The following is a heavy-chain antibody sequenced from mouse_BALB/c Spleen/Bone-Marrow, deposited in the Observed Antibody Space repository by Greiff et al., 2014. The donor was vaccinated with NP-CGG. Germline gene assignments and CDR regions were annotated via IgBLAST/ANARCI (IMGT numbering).Heavy chain of an antibody. J-gene: IGHJ1*01. CDR2: INPDSSTI. D-gene: IGHD1-1*01. V-gene: IGHV4-1*02. CDR1: RFDFSRYW. Sequence: VQLKESGGGLVQPGGSLKLSCAASRFDFSRYWMSWVRQAPGKGLEWIGEINPDSSTINYTPSLKDKFIISRDNAKNTLYLQMSKVRSEDTALHYCARLNYYGNLFVWGAGTTVTVSS. CDR3: ARLNYYGNLFV.